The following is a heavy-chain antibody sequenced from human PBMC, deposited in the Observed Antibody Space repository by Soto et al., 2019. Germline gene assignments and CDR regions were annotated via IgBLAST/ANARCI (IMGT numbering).Heavy chain of an antibody. Sequence: QVQLVQSGAEVREPGASVRVSCKASGYTFINYDISWVRQATGQGVEWMGWMNPGSGKTGYANKFQGRVTMTRDASTSTAQLELSSLTSEDTAVYHCARMASAGTLNWFDPWGQGTLVTVSS. D-gene: IGHD6-13*01. CDR3: ARMASAGTLNWFDP. V-gene: IGHV1-8*02. CDR1: GYTFINYD. J-gene: IGHJ5*02. CDR2: MNPGSGKT.